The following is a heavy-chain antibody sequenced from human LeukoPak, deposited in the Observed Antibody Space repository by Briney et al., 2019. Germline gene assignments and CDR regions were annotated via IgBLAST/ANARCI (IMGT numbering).Heavy chain of an antibody. Sequence: SQTLSLTCAISGDSVSSYSAAWSWIRQSPSRGLEWLGRTYYRSKWYNDYAVSVKSRITINPVTSKNQFSLQLTSVTPEDTAVYYCARSGGHDAFDIWGQGTMVTVSS. D-gene: IGHD4-23*01. CDR3: ARSGGHDAFDI. CDR1: GDSVSSYSAA. CDR2: TYYRSKWYN. J-gene: IGHJ3*02. V-gene: IGHV6-1*01.